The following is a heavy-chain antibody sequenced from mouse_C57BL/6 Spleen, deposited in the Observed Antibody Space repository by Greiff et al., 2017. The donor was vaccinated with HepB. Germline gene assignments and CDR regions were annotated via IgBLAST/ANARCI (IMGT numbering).Heavy chain of an antibody. D-gene: IGHD2-3*01. V-gene: IGHV2-5*01. Sequence: VKLQESGPGLVQPSQSLSITCTVSGFSLTSYGVHWVRQSPGKGLEWLGVIWRGGSTDYNAAFMSRLSITKDNSKSQVFFKMNSLQADDTVIYYCAKKDGYYAMDYWGQGTSVTVSS. CDR2: IWRGGST. J-gene: IGHJ4*01. CDR1: GFSLTSYG. CDR3: AKKDGYYAMDY.